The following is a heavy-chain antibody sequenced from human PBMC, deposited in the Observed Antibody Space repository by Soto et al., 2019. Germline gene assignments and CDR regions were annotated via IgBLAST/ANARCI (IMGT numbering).Heavy chain of an antibody. V-gene: IGHV3-33*01. CDR2: IWYDGSNK. J-gene: IGHJ6*02. D-gene: IGHD2-2*01. CDR1: GFTFSSYG. Sequence: GGSLRLSCAASGFTFSSYGMHWVRQAPGKGLEWVAVIWYDGSNKYYADSVKGRFTISRDNSKNTLYLQMNSLRAEDTAVYYCAREVKYLYGMDVWGQGTTVTVSS. CDR3: AREVKYLYGMDV.